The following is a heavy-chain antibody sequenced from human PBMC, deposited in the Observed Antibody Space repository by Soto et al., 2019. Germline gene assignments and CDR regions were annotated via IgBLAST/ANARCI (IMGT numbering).Heavy chain of an antibody. CDR3: ARLKILERRYYYYYGMDV. CDR2: TYYRSKWYN. CDR1: GDSVSSNSAA. Sequence: PSQTLSLTCAISGDSVSSNSAAWNWIRQSPSRGLEWLGRTYYRSKWYNDYAVSVKSRITINPDTSKNQFSLQLNSVTPEDTAVYYCARLKILERRYYYYYGMDVWGQGTTVTV. J-gene: IGHJ6*02. V-gene: IGHV6-1*01. D-gene: IGHD1-1*01.